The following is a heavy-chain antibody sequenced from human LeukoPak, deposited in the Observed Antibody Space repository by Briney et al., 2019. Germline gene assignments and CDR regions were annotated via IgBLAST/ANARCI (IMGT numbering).Heavy chain of an antibody. J-gene: IGHJ6*03. D-gene: IGHD2-2*01. CDR1: GFTFSNYA. CDR2: INSHGNST. V-gene: IGHV3-64*01. CDR3: ARDKGYCSSTSCLGAYYYMDV. Sequence: GGSLRLSCAASGFTFSNYAMHWVRQAPGKGLEYVSAINSHGNSTYYANSMKGRVIISRDNSKNTLFLQMGSLRPDDMAVYYCARDKGYCSSTSCLGAYYYMDVWGKGTTVTISS.